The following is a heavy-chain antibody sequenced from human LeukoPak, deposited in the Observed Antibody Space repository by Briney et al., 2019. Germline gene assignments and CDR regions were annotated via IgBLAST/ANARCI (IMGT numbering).Heavy chain of an antibody. CDR1: GFSFSNSY. CDR3: ARDRMRVFEAPNWYFDL. D-gene: IGHD6-13*01. CDR2: ISGSGSGI. V-gene: IGHV3-11*04. Sequence: PGESLRLSCVVSGFSFSNSYMTWIRQTPGKGLESLAYISGSGSGIYYADSVKGRFTISRDNAKNSLYLQMNSLRAEDMAVYYCARDRMRVFEAPNWYFDLWGRGTLVTVSS. J-gene: IGHJ2*01.